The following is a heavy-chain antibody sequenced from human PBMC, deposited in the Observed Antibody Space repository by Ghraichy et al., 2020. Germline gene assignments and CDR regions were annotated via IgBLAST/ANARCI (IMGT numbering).Heavy chain of an antibody. J-gene: IGHJ4*02. D-gene: IGHD3-22*01. CDR3: ARERGWGDYYDSSGSDY. CDR1: GGSISSGGYY. V-gene: IGHV4-31*03. CDR2: IYYSGST. Sequence: SETLSLTCTVSGGSISSGGYYWSWIRQHPGKGLEWIGYIYYSGSTYYNPSLKSRVTISVDTSKNQFSLKLSSVTAADTAVYYCARERGWGDYYDSSGSDYWGQGTLVTVSS.